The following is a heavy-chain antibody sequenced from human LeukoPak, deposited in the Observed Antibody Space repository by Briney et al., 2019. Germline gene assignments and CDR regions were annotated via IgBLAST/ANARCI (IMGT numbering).Heavy chain of an antibody. CDR3: TRHDTVIRGWFDP. V-gene: IGHV3-48*02. J-gene: IGHJ5*02. CDR1: GFTFSSYS. CDR2: ISSSSNTI. Sequence: GGSLRLSCAASGFTFSSYSMNWVRQAPGKGLEWLSYISSSSNTIYYADSVKGRFTISRDNAKDSLYLQMNSLRDEDTAVYYCTRHDTVIRGWFDPWGQGTRVTVS. D-gene: IGHD4-11*01.